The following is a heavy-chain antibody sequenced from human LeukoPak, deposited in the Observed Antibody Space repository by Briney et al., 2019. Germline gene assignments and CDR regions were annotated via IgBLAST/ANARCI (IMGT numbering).Heavy chain of an antibody. D-gene: IGHD5-18*01. V-gene: IGHV3-30*02. CDR2: IRYDGSNK. Sequence: PGGSLRLSRAASGFTFSSYGMHWVRQAPGKGLEWVAFIRYDGSNKYYADSVKGRFTISRDNSKNTLYLQMNSLRAEDTAVYYCAKKPGGPYSYGYESGDPWGQGTLVTVSS. J-gene: IGHJ5*02. CDR1: GFTFSSYG. CDR3: AKKPGGPYSYGYESGDP.